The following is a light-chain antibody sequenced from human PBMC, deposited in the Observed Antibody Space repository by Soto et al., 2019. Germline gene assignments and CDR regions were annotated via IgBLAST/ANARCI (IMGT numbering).Light chain of an antibody. CDR1: QDISNY. CDR3: QKYNSAPRT. CDR2: AAS. J-gene: IGKJ1*01. V-gene: IGKV1-27*01. Sequence: DIQMTQSPSSLSASVGDRVTITCRASQDISNYLAWYQQKPGKVPKLLIFAASTLQSGVPSRFGGSGSGTDFTLTISSLQPEDVATYYCQKYNSAPRTFGPGTKVEIK.